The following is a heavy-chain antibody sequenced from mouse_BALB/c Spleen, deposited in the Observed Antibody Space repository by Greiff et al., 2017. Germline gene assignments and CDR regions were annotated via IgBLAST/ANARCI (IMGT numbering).Heavy chain of an antibody. J-gene: IGHJ4*01. V-gene: IGHV7-3*02. CDR2: IRNKANGYTT. Sequence: EVKLVESGGGLVQPGGSLRLSCATSGFTFTDYYMSWVRQPPGKALEWLGFIRNKANGYTTEYSASVKGRFTISRDNSQSILYLQMNTLRAEDSATYYCAREGSSDAMDYWGQGTSVTVSS. D-gene: IGHD3-1*01. CDR3: AREGSSDAMDY. CDR1: GFTFTDYY.